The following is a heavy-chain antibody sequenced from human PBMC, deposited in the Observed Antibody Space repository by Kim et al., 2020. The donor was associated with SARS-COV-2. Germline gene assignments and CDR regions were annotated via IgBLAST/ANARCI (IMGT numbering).Heavy chain of an antibody. CDR3: ARLPLGWYYYGSGSGFDY. CDR1: GGSFSGYY. D-gene: IGHD3-10*01. Sequence: SETLSLTCAVYGGSFSGYYWSWIRQPPGKGLEWIGEINHSGSTNYNPSLKSRVTISVDTSKNQFSLKLSSVTAADTAVYYCARLPLGWYYYGSGSGFDYWGQGTLVTVSS. J-gene: IGHJ4*02. CDR2: INHSGST. V-gene: IGHV4-34*01.